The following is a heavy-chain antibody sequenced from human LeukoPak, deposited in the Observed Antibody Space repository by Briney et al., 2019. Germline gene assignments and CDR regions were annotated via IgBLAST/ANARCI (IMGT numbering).Heavy chain of an antibody. CDR3: AKDPRITMIVVVNVFEI. J-gene: IGHJ3*02. V-gene: IGHV3-23*01. CDR2: ISGSGGST. CDR1: GFTFSSYA. D-gene: IGHD3-22*01. Sequence: GGSLRLSCAASGFTFSSYAMSWVRQAPGKGLEWVSAISGSGGSTYYADSVKGRFTISRDNSKNTLYLQMNSLRAEDTAVYYCAKDPRITMIVVVNVFEIWGQGTIATVSS.